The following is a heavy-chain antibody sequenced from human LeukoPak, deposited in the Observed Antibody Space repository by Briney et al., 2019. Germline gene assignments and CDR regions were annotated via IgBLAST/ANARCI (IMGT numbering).Heavy chain of an antibody. CDR1: GYTFTSYY. CDR3: ARAPVCSGGSCNYYYYGMDV. Sequence: ASVKVSCKASGYTFTSYYMHWVRQAPGQGLEWMGIINPSGGSTSYAQKLQDRVTVTRDTSTSTVYMELSGLRSEDTAVYYCARAPVCSGGSCNYYYYGMDVWGQGTTVTVSS. V-gene: IGHV1-46*01. CDR2: INPSGGST. D-gene: IGHD2-15*01. J-gene: IGHJ6*02.